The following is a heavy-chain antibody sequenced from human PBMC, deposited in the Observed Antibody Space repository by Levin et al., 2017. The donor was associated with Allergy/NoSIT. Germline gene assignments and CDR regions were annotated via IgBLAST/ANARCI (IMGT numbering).Heavy chain of an antibody. D-gene: IGHD3-3*01. Sequence: ASVKVSCKAPFTRHYMHWLRQAPGQGPEWLGVINPHDGVAAYAPKFKGRVTMTRDRSTSTLYMDLRSLTSDDTAVYYCARDGDVDTATEEGGYYDFRIGFYLKRLWFDPWGQGTLVTVSS. CDR2: INPHDGVA. V-gene: IGHV1-46*01. CDR3: ARDGDVDTATEEGGYYDFRIGFYLKRLWFDP. J-gene: IGHJ5*02. CDR1: FTRHY.